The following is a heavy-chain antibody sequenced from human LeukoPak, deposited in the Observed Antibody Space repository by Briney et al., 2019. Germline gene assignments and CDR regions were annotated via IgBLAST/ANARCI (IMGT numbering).Heavy chain of an antibody. Sequence: SETLSLTCAVSGGSISSSNWWSWVRQPPGKGLEWIGEIYHSGSTNYNPSLKSRVTISVDKSKNQFSLKLSSVTAADTAVYYCARVGYCSGGSCYAGFGWFDPWGQGTLATVSS. CDR2: IYHSGST. CDR1: GGSISSSNW. D-gene: IGHD2-15*01. J-gene: IGHJ5*02. CDR3: ARVGYCSGGSCYAGFGWFDP. V-gene: IGHV4-4*02.